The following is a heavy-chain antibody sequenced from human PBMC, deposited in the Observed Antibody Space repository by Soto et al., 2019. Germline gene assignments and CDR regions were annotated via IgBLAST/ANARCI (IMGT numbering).Heavy chain of an antibody. Sequence: SETLSLTCTVSGGSISPDDWSWIRQPPGKGLEWIGYVYYSGNTNYNPSLESRVTISVDTSRNRFSLNLTSATAADTAVYYCARKGAAASYAHYYMDFWGRGTAVTVSS. J-gene: IGHJ6*03. CDR2: VYYSGNT. D-gene: IGHD6-13*01. CDR3: ARKGAAASYAHYYMDF. V-gene: IGHV4-59*01. CDR1: GGSISPDD.